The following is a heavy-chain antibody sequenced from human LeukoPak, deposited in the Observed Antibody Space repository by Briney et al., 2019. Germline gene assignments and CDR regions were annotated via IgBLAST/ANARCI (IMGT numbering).Heavy chain of an antibody. V-gene: IGHV5-51*01. CDR3: ARSSYYYDSSGYYYRYFDY. D-gene: IGHD3-22*01. CDR1: GYSFTSYW. Sequence: GESLKISCRGFGYSFTSYWIAWVRQMPGKGLEWMGIIYPGDSDTRYSPSFQGQVTISADKSISTAYLQWSSLKASDTAMYYCARSSYYYDSSGYYYRYFDYWGQGTLVTVSS. J-gene: IGHJ4*02. CDR2: IYPGDSDT.